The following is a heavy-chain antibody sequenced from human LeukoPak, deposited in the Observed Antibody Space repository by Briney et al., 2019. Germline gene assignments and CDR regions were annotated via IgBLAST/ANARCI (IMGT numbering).Heavy chain of an antibody. V-gene: IGHV4-34*01. D-gene: IGHD6-13*01. CDR3: ARDQGTAGGIDY. J-gene: IGHJ4*02. CDR1: GGSFSGYY. CDR2: INHSGST. Sequence: PSETLSLTCAVYGGSFSGYYWSWIRKPPGKGLEWIGEINHSGSTNYNPSLKSRVTISVDTSKNQFSLKLSSVTAADTAVYYCARDQGTAGGIDYWGQGTLVTVSS.